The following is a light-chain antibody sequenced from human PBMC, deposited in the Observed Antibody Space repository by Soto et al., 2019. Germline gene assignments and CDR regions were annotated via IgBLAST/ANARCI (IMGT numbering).Light chain of an antibody. CDR3: QQYGSSPT. CDR2: GAF. Sequence: EIVMTQSPATLSVSPGERATLSCRASESVSSKLAWYQQKPGQAPRLLIYGAFTRATGIPARFSGSGSGTDFTLTISRLEPEDFAVYYCQQYGSSPTFGQGTKVDIK. J-gene: IGKJ1*01. CDR1: ESVSSK. V-gene: IGKV3-15*01.